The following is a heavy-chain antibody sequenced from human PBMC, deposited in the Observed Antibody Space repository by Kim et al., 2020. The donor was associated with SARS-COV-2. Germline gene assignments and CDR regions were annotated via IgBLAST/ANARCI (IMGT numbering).Heavy chain of an antibody. J-gene: IGHJ4*02. CDR3: ARNTDTAQLGY. V-gene: IGHV1-46*01. Sequence: SYEQKFQGRVTMTRDTSTSTVYMELSSLRSEDTAVYYCARNTDTAQLGYWGQGTLVTVSS. D-gene: IGHD5-18*01.